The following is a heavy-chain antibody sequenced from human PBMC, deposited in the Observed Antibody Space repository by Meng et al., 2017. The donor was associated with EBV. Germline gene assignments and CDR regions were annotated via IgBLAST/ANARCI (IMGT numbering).Heavy chain of an antibody. CDR1: GCSLSTGVVG. CDR3: AHRRDEYSSSWYGWFDP. V-gene: IGHV2-5*02. J-gene: IGHJ5*02. CDR2: IYWDDDN. Sequence: ITLKEAVPPLGTPTQTLSMPGTFSGCSLSTGVVGVGWTRQPPGKALEWLALIYWDDDNRYSPSLKRRLTITQDTSKNQVVLTMTNMDPVDTATYYCAHRRDEYSSSWYGWFDPWGQGTLVTVSS. D-gene: IGHD6-13*01.